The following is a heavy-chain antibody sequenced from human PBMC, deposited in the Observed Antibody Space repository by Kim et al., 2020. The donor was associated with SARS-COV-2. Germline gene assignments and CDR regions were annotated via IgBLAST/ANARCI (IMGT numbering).Heavy chain of an antibody. V-gene: IGHV4-59*08. J-gene: IGHJ5*02. D-gene: IGHD6-19*01. CDR3: ARRQWMTEAHNWFDP. Sequence: PSLKSRVTISVDTSKNQFSLKLSSVTAADTAVYYCARRQWMTEAHNWFDPWGQGTLVTVSS.